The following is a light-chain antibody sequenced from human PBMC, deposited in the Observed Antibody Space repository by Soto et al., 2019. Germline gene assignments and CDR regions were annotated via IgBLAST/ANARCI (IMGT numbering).Light chain of an antibody. CDR3: QQYDNLPIT. V-gene: IGKV1-33*01. CDR2: DAS. Sequence: DIQMTQSPSSLSASVGDRVTITCQASQDITNFLNWYQQNPGKAPKLLIYDASNLETGVPSRFSGSGSGTDFTFTISSLQPEDIATYYCQQYDNLPITFGGGTKVDIK. J-gene: IGKJ4*01. CDR1: QDITNF.